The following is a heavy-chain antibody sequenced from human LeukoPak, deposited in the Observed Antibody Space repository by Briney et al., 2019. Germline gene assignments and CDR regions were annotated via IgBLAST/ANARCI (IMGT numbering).Heavy chain of an antibody. D-gene: IGHD2-8*02. CDR2: IYTSGST. CDR3: ARGYRWRSLNWFDP. Sequence: SETLSLTCTVSGGSHSSYYWSWIRQPAGKGLEWIGRIYTSGSTNYNPSLKSRVTMSVDTSKNQFSLKLSPVTAADTAVYYCARGYRWRSLNWFDPWGQGTLVTVSS. V-gene: IGHV4-4*07. J-gene: IGHJ5*02. CDR1: GGSHSSYY.